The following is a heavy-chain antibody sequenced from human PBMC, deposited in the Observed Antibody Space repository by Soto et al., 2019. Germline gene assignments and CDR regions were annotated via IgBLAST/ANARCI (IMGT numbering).Heavy chain of an antibody. J-gene: IGHJ5*02. Sequence: GSLRLSCAASGFTFDDYGMSWVRQAPGKGLEWVSGINWNGGSKGYADYVKGRFNIYRDKDKNSLYLKMNSLREEDTALYNCARAFGYCSSTRCYNCFDPWGQGTLVTVSS. CDR1: GFTFDDYG. V-gene: IGHV3-20*01. CDR2: INWNGGSK. D-gene: IGHD2-2*03. CDR3: ARAFGYCSSTRCYNCFDP.